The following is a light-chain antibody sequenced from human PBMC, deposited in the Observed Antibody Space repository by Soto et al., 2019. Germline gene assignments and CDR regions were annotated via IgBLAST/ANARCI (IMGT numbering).Light chain of an antibody. J-gene: IGLJ2*01. V-gene: IGLV2-14*01. Sequence: QSALTQPASVSGSPGQSITISCTGTSSDVGCYNYVSWYQQHPGKAPKLMIYDVSNRPSGVSNRFSGSKSGNTASLTISGLQAEDAADYYCSSYTSSSTVVFGGGTKLTVL. CDR1: SSDVGCYNY. CDR3: SSYTSSSTVV. CDR2: DVS.